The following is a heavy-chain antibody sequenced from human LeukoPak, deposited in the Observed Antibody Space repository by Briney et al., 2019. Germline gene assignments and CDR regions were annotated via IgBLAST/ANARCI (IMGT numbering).Heavy chain of an antibody. CDR1: GYSISSGYY. Sequence: PSETLSLTCTVSGYSISSGYYCGWIRQPPGKGLEWIGSIYHSGSTYYNPSLKSRVTISVDTSKNQFSLKLSSVTAADTAVYYCARSGYYYGSGSYWFDPWGQGALVTVS. J-gene: IGHJ5*02. V-gene: IGHV4-38-2*02. CDR3: ARSGYYYGSGSYWFDP. CDR2: IYHSGST. D-gene: IGHD3-10*01.